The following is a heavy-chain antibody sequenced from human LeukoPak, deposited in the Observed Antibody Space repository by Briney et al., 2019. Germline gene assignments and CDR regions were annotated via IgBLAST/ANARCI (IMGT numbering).Heavy chain of an antibody. D-gene: IGHD6-13*01. CDR1: GGSISSYY. Sequence: SETLSLTCTVSGGSISSYYWSWIRQPPGKGLEWIGYIYYSGTTNYNPSLKSRVTISVDTSKNQFPLKLSSVTAADTAVYYCARGVYIAAAQYGYWGQGTLVTVSS. CDR2: IYYSGTT. V-gene: IGHV4-59*01. CDR3: ARGVYIAAAQYGY. J-gene: IGHJ4*02.